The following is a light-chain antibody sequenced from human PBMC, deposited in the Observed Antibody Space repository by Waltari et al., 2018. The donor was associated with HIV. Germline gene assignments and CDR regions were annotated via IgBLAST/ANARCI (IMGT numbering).Light chain of an antibody. CDR3: QTWENGPKV. CDR1: SGHSRYD. J-gene: IGLJ3*02. Sequence: QLVLTQSPSASASLGASVKLTCTLSSGHSRYDIAWHQFQPEKGPRYLMKVNIDGSHSKGDGIPDRFSGSSSGAERYLTISSLQSEDEADYYCQTWENGPKVFGGGTKLAVL. CDR2: VNIDGSH. V-gene: IGLV4-69*01.